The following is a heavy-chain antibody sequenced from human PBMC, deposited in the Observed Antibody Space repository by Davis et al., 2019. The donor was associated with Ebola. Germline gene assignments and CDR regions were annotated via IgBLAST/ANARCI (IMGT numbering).Heavy chain of an antibody. CDR3: ARENTYYDFWSGYLDY. CDR2: IKQDGREK. Sequence: GGSLRLSCAASGFTFSSYWMSWVRQAPGKGLEWVANIKQDGREKYYVDSVKGRFTIPRDNAKNSLYLQMNSLRAEDTAVYYCARENTYYDFWSGYLDYWGQGTLVTVSS. CDR1: GFTFSSYW. D-gene: IGHD3-3*01. J-gene: IGHJ4*02. V-gene: IGHV3-7*03.